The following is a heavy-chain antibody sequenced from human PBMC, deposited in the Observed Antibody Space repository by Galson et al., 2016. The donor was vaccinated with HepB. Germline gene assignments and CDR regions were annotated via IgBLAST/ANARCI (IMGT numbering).Heavy chain of an antibody. Sequence: SLRLSCAASGFSFSNCWMSWVRQAPGKGLEWVANIKYDGTEKSYVGSVKDRFTISRDNAKNSLYLQMNSLRVEDTAMYYCAKDAYSRGDYWGQGTLVTVSS. CDR3: AKDAYSRGDY. CDR1: GFSFSNCW. J-gene: IGHJ4*02. CDR2: IKYDGTEK. V-gene: IGHV3-7*05. D-gene: IGHD6-13*01.